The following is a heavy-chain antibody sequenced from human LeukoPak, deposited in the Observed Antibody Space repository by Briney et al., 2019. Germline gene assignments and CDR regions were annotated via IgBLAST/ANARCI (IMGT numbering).Heavy chain of an antibody. V-gene: IGHV3-23*01. Sequence: GGSLRLSCAASGFTFSSYDMSWVRQAPGKGLEWVSAIGGRGRNTYYADSVKGRFTISRDNSKNTLYLQMNSLRAEDMAVYYCARIEWERLGRAFDIWGQGTMVTVSS. CDR3: ARIEWERLGRAFDI. CDR1: GFTFSSYD. CDR2: IGGRGRNT. D-gene: IGHD1-26*01. J-gene: IGHJ3*02.